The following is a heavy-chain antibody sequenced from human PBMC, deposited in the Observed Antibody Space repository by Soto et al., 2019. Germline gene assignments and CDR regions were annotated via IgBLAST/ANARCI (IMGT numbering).Heavy chain of an antibody. CDR2: TYYRSKWYY. J-gene: IGHJ6*02. CDR1: GDSVTGNTAG. CDR3: ALGMLVRAAYYLDV. Sequence: SQTLSLTCVISGDSVTGNTAGWNWIRQSPSRGLEWLGRTYYRSKWYYDYAGSVKGRMTINPDTSRNQFSLQLNSVSPEDTAVYYCALGMLVRAAYYLDVWGQGPTVTVSS. D-gene: IGHD3-10*01. V-gene: IGHV6-1*01.